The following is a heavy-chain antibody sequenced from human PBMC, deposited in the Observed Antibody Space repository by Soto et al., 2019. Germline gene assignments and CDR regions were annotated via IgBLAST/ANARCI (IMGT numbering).Heavy chain of an antibody. CDR3: ARGACYSSGWYDY. V-gene: IGHV3-53*04. CDR1: GFTVSSNF. CDR2: IYSGGTT. J-gene: IGHJ4*02. D-gene: IGHD6-19*01. Sequence: EVQLVESGGGLVQPGGSLRLSCAASGFTVSSNFMSWVRQAPGKGLEWVSVIYSGGTTYYADSVKVRFTISRHNSKNTLYLQMNSLRAEDTAVYYCARGACYSSGWYDYWGQGTLVTVSS.